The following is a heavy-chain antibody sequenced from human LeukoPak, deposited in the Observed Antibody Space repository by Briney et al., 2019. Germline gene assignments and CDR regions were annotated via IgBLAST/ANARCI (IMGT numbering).Heavy chain of an antibody. Sequence: GGSLRLSCAASGFTFSSYGMSWVRQAPGKGLEWISAMSGSGGTTYYVDSVKGRFTISRDNSKNTLYLQMNSLRAEDTAVYYCAKSSSSYYDTSGYLDYWGQGTLVTVSS. J-gene: IGHJ4*02. V-gene: IGHV3-23*01. CDR1: GFTFSSYG. CDR2: MSGSGGTT. D-gene: IGHD3-22*01. CDR3: AKSSSSYYDTSGYLDY.